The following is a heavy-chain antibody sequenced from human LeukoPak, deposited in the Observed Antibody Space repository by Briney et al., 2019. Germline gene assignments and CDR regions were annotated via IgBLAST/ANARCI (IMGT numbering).Heavy chain of an antibody. D-gene: IGHD4-17*01. CDR3: ANYGKHDY. CDR1: GFTFSSYA. Sequence: PSGGSLRLSCAASGFTFSSYAMSWVRQAPGKGLEWVSGISGSGGSTDYADSVKGRFTISRDNSKNTLYLQMNSLRAEDTAVYYCANYGKHDYWGQGTLVTVSS. V-gene: IGHV3-23*01. J-gene: IGHJ4*02. CDR2: ISGSGGST.